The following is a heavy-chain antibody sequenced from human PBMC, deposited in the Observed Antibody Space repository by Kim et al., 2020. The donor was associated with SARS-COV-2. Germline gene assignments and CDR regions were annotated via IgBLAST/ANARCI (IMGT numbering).Heavy chain of an antibody. CDR2: IYYSGST. J-gene: IGHJ3*02. D-gene: IGHD3-22*01. CDR3: ATGNYYDSSGYYFRGTDAFDI. V-gene: IGHV4-39*07. CDR1: GGSISSSSYY. Sequence: SETLSLTCTVSGGSISSSSYYWGWIRQPPGKGLEWIGSIYYSGSTYYNPSLKSRVTISVDTSKNQFSLKLSSVTAADTAVYYCATGNYYDSSGYYFRGTDAFDIWGQGTMVTVSS.